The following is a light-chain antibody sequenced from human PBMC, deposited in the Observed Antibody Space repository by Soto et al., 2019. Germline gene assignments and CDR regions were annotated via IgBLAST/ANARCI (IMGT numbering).Light chain of an antibody. CDR3: QHYNNWPTT. J-gene: IGKJ3*01. CDR2: GAS. Sequence: IVLTQSPCALSSSPGERATLSCRASQTVTSNYLAWYQQKPGHAPRLLFFGASIRATGLPDRFSGGGSGTDFTLTISSLQSEDFAVYYCQHYNNWPTTFGPGTKVDIK. CDR1: QTVTSNY. V-gene: IGKV3-20*01.